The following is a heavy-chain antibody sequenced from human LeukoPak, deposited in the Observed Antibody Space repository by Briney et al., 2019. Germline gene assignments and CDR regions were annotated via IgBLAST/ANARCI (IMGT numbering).Heavy chain of an antibody. CDR1: GGSISSYY. V-gene: IGHV4-59*01. Sequence: PSETLSLTCTVSGGSISSYYWSWIRQPAGKGLEWIAYMFDSVTSKDKMSDSVTSKDNPSLKSRLTLSADTSKNQFSLRLSYVTAADTAVYYCATIKRGYPFGYFDFWGQGILVTVSS. J-gene: IGHJ4*02. D-gene: IGHD5-18*01. CDR3: ATIKRGYPFGYFDF. CDR2: MFDSVTSKDKMSDSVTS.